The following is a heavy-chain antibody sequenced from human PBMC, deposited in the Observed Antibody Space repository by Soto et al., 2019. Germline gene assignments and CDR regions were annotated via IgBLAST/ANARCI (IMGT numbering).Heavy chain of an antibody. V-gene: IGHV1-2*02. Sequence: ASVKVSFKSSGYSFIDYYMHWVRQAPGQGFEWMGRISPKSGGTNYALKFEGRVTMTWDTSLNTAYMELSSLIYEDTAVYYCARPPGYISDWYSFDLWGQGTLVTVSS. CDR3: ARPPGYISDWYSFDL. J-gene: IGHJ4*02. D-gene: IGHD3-9*01. CDR2: ISPKSGGT. CDR1: GYSFIDYY.